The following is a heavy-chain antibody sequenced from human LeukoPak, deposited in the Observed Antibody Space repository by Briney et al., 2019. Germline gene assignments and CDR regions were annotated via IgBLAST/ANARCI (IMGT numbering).Heavy chain of an antibody. D-gene: IGHD1-26*01. CDR3: ARDPSGSYFDY. J-gene: IGHJ4*02. Sequence: ASVKVSCKTSGYMFTTYYPHWVRQAPGQGLEWMGWINPHSGGTNYAQKFQGRVTMTRDTSISTAYMELSRLRSDDTAVYYCARDPSGSYFDYWGQGTLVTVSS. CDR1: GYMFTTYY. CDR2: INPHSGGT. V-gene: IGHV1-2*02.